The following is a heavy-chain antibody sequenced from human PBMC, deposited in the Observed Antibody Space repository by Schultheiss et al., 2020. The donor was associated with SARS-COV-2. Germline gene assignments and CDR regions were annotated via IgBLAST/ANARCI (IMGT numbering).Heavy chain of an antibody. CDR3: ASRGNCSPCGADAFDI. V-gene: IGHV3-21*01. J-gene: IGHJ3*02. CDR2: ISSSSSYI. CDR1: GFTFSSYS. D-gene: IGHD4-23*01. Sequence: GGSLRLSCAASGFTFSSYSMNWVRQAPGKGLEWVSSISSSSSYIYYADSVKGRFTISRDNAKNSLYLQMNSLRAEDTAVYYCASRGNCSPCGADAFDIWGQGTMVTVSS.